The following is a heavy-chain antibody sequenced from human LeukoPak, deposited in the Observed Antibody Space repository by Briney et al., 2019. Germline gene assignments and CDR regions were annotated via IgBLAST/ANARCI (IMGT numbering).Heavy chain of an antibody. D-gene: IGHD3-9*01. J-gene: IGHJ6*03. Sequence: PGGSLRLSCAASGFTFDDYAMHWVRQAPGKGLEWVSLISWDGGSTYYADSVKGRFTISRDNSKNSLYLQMNSLRAEDTALYYCVKDAVDWLRGYYYYYMDVWGKGTTVTVSS. CDR3: VKDAVDWLRGYYYYYMDV. CDR2: ISWDGGST. CDR1: GFTFDDYA. V-gene: IGHV3-43D*03.